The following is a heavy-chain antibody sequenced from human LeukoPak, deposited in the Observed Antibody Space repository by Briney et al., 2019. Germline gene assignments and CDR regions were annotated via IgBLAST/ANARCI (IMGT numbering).Heavy chain of an antibody. J-gene: IGHJ3*02. CDR1: GDSMKSWNYY. CDR3: ARLSITSYPDSQSVPKGAFDI. CDR2: IYYSGTT. D-gene: IGHD3-10*01. V-gene: IGHV4-39*01. Sequence: SETLTLTFTVPGDSMKSWNYYWGWVRQPPGKGLQWMGNIYYSGTTSYNPSLKTRVTMSVDTSEKTFSLRLTSVTAADTAVYYCARLSITSYPDSQSVPKGAFDIWGQGTMVIVSS.